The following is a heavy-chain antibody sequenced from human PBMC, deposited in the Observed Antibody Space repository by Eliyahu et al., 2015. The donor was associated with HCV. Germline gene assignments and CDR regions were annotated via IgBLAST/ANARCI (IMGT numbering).Heavy chain of an antibody. CDR1: GESFSXYY. D-gene: IGHD6-13*01. CDR3: ARREQLVYFRDY. V-gene: IGHV4-34*01. J-gene: IGHJ4*02. CDR2: IXHSGST. Sequence: QVQLQQWGVGLMKPSETLSLTCAXYGESFSXYYWSXXRQPPGKGLEWLGEIXHSGSTNYNPSLKSRVTISVDTSKNQFSLKLTSVTAADTAVYYCARREQLVYFRDYWGQGTQVTVSS.